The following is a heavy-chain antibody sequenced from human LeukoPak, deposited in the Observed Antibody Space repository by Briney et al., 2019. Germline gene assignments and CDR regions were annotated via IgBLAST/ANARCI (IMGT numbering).Heavy chain of an antibody. V-gene: IGHV3-48*01. CDR2: ISGSSSTI. Sequence: GGSLRLSCAASGFTFSSHSMNWVRQAPGKGLEWVSYISGSSSTIYYADSVKGRFTIFRDNAKNSLYLQMNSLRAEDTAVYYCAKDQDCSGGSCRPDYWGQGTLVTVSS. J-gene: IGHJ4*02. CDR1: GFTFSSHS. D-gene: IGHD2-15*01. CDR3: AKDQDCSGGSCRPDY.